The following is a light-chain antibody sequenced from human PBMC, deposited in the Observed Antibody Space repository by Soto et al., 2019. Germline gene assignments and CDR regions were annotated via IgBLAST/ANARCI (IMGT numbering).Light chain of an antibody. V-gene: IGKV3-20*01. Sequence: EFVLTQSPGTLSLSPGERATLSCRASQTVRNNYLAWYQQKPGQAPRLLIHGASTRATGIPDRFSGTGSGTDFTLTISSLQPEDFATYYCLQDYNYPWTFGQGTKVDI. CDR1: QTVRNNY. J-gene: IGKJ1*01. CDR2: GAS. CDR3: LQDYNYPWT.